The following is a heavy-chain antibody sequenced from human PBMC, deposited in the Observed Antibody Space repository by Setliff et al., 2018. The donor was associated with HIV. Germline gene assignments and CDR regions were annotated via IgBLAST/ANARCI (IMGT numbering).Heavy chain of an antibody. CDR2: IDWDDDK. CDR1: GFSLSTTGMC. V-gene: IGHV2-70*11. CDR3: ARTLTNFWSGYYQTD. D-gene: IGHD3-3*01. J-gene: IGHJ4*02. Sequence: SGPTLVNPTQTLTLTRTFSGFSLSTTGMCVTWIRQPPGKALEWLARIDWDDDKYYSTSLKTRLTISKDTSKNQVVLTMTNMDPVDTATYYCARTLTNFWSGYYQTDWGQGTLVTVSS.